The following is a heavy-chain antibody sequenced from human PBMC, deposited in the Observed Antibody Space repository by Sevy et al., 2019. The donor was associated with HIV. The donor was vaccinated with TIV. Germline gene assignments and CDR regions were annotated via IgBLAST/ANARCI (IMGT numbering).Heavy chain of an antibody. V-gene: IGHV3-30*18. D-gene: IGHD1-7*01. Sequence: GGSLRLSCVASGFTFSHYWMTWVRQAPGKGLEWVAVISYDGSDKYYADSVKGRFTISRDNSKNTLYLQMNSLRAEDTAVYNCAKDRTGTTYLFDYWGQGTLVTVSS. CDR3: AKDRTGTTYLFDY. CDR2: ISYDGSDK. CDR1: GFTFSHYW. J-gene: IGHJ4*02.